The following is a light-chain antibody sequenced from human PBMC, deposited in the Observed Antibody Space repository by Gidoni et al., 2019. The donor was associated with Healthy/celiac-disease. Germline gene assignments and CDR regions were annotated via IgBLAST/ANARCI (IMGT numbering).Light chain of an antibody. V-gene: IGLV2-14*01. J-gene: IGLJ2*01. CDR3: SSYTSSSTVV. Sequence: SALTQPASVPRSPGQSITISGTGTSSDVGGYNYVSWYQQHPGKAPKLMIYDVSNRPSGVSNRFSGSKSGNTASLTISGLQAEDEADYYCSSYTSSSTVVIGGGTKLTVI. CDR2: DVS. CDR1: SSDVGGYNY.